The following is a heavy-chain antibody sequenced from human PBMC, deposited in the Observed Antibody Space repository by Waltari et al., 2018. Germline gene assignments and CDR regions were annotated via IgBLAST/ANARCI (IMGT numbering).Heavy chain of an antibody. Sequence: EVQLVESGGGLVQPGRSLRLSCTASGFTFGDYAMSWVRQAPGKGLEWVGFIRSKAYGGTTEYAASVKGRFTISRDDSKSIAYLQMNSLKTEDTAVYYCTRVMEYSSSHFDYWGQGTLVTVSS. V-gene: IGHV3-49*04. D-gene: IGHD6-6*01. CDR1: GFTFGDYA. CDR2: IRSKAYGGTT. CDR3: TRVMEYSSSHFDY. J-gene: IGHJ4*02.